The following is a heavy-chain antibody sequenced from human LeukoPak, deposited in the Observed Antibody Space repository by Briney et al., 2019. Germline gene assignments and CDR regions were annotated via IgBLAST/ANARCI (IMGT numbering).Heavy chain of an antibody. CDR2: INHSGGT. CDR1: GGSFSGYY. CDR3: ARGKYYYGSGSLNWFDP. V-gene: IGHV4-34*01. D-gene: IGHD3-10*01. Sequence: PSETLSLTCGVYGGSFSGYYWSWIRQPPGKGLEWIGEINHSGGTNYIPSLKSRVTISVDTPKNQFSLKLTSVTAADTAVYYCARGKYYYGSGSLNWFDPWGQGTLVTVSS. J-gene: IGHJ5*02.